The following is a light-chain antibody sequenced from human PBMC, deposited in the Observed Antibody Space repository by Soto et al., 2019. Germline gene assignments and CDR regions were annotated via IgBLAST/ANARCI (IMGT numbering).Light chain of an antibody. Sequence: EIVLMQSPGTLSLSPGEEATLSCRASQSVNNNYLAWYQQRPGQAPTVLIFDTSRRATGVPDRFSGSGSGTDFTLRISRVEPDDVAVYYCQQYGSSQFTFGPGTKVNIK. CDR3: QQYGSSQFT. CDR2: DTS. V-gene: IGKV3-20*01. CDR1: QSVNNNY. J-gene: IGKJ3*01.